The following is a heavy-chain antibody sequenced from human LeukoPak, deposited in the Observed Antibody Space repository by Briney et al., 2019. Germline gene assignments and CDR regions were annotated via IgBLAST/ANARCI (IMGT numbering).Heavy chain of an antibody. D-gene: IGHD3-22*01. CDR1: GFNFDDYA. CDR2: ISGDGDNI. J-gene: IGHJ4*02. V-gene: IGHV3-43*02. CDR3: AKDYDRTGYYFDY. Sequence: GGSLRPSCAASGFNFDDYAMHWVRQAPGKGLEWVSLISGDGDNIYYADSVKGRFTISRDNSENSLYLQMNSLGTEDTAIYYCAKDYDRTGYYFDYWGQGTLVTVSS.